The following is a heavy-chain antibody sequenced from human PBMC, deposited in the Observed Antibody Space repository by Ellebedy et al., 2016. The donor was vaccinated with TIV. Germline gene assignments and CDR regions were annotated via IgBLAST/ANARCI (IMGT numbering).Heavy chain of an antibody. CDR2: ISYDGSNK. J-gene: IGHJ6*02. CDR1: GFTFSSYG. CDR3: AKEAAMREHGMDV. D-gene: IGHD5-18*01. V-gene: IGHV3-30*18. Sequence: GESLKISCAASGFTFSSYGMHWVRQAPGKGLEWVAVISYDGSNKYYADSVKGRFTISRDNSKNTLYLQMNSLRAEDTAVYYCAKEAAMREHGMDVWGQGTTVTVSS.